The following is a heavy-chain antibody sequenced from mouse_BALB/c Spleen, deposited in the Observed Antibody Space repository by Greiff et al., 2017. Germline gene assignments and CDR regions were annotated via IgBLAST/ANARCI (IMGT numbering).Heavy chain of an antibody. V-gene: IGHV1S126*01. Sequence: QVQLQQPGAELVKPGASVKISCKASGYTFTSYWMNWVKQRPGQGLEWIGEIDPSDSYTNNNQKFKDKATLTVDKSSSTAYMQLSSLTSEDSAVYYCARWGYDGVWFAYWGQGTLVTVSA. CDR2: IDPSDSYT. J-gene: IGHJ3*01. CDR1: GYTFTSYW. D-gene: IGHD2-2*01. CDR3: ARWGYDGVWFAY.